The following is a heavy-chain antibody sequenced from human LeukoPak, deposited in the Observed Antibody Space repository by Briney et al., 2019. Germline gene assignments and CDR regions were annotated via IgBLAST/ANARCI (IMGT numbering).Heavy chain of an antibody. V-gene: IGHV4-39*01. CDR1: GGSISSDSYY. D-gene: IGHD6-19*01. CDR2: IYYSGGT. J-gene: IGHJ4*02. Sequence: SETLSLTCTVSGGSISSDSYYWAWIRQPPGKGLEWIASIYYSGGTYYNPSLKSRVTISVDTSRNQFSLKLSSVTAADTAVYYCASLAVAGLSEGYWGQGTLVIVSS. CDR3: ASLAVAGLSEGY.